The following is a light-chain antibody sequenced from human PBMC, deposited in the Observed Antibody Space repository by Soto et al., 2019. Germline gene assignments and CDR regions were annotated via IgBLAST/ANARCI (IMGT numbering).Light chain of an antibody. Sequence: EIVLTQSPGTLSLSPGERATLSCRASQSVSSSYLAWYQQKPGQAHRLLIYGASSRATGITDRFSGSGSGTDFTLTISRLEPEDCAVYYCQQDGSSPPVTFGQGTKLEIK. V-gene: IGKV3-20*01. CDR2: GAS. J-gene: IGKJ2*01. CDR3: QQDGSSPPVT. CDR1: QSVSSSY.